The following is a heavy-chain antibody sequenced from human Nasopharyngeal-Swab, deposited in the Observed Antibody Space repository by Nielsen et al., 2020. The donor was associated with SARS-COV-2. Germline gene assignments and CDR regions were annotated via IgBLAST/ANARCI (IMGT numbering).Heavy chain of an antibody. CDR1: GFTFSDYY. D-gene: IGHD4-17*01. Sequence: GESLKISCAASGFTFSDYYMSWIRQAPGKGLEWVSYISSSSSYTNYADSVKGRFTISRDNAKNSLYLQMNSLRAEDTAVYYCARDSDGDYGDYWGQGTLVTVSS. V-gene: IGHV3-11*06. CDR2: ISSSSSYT. J-gene: IGHJ4*02. CDR3: ARDSDGDYGDY.